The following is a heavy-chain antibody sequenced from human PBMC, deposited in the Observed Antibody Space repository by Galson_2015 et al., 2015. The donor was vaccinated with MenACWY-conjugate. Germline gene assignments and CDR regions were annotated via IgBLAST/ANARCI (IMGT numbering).Heavy chain of an antibody. V-gene: IGHV1-69*13. D-gene: IGHD4-17*01. CDR3: ARPGGDYEQRTFFDY. CDR1: GDSFNTYS. Sequence: SVKVSCKASGDSFNTYSFSWLRQAPGQGPEWLGGIIPVFHTTEYAQRFQGRLPITADASTSTVYMELSSLRSDDTAIYYCARPGGDYEQRTFFDYWGQGTLVTVSS. J-gene: IGHJ4*02. CDR2: IIPVFHTT.